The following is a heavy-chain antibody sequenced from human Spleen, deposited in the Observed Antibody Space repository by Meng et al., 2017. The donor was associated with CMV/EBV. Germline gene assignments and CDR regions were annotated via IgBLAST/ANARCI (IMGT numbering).Heavy chain of an antibody. CDR3: VKDNPVCHS. CDR2: IQYDEGNK. V-gene: IGHV3-30*18. CDR1: GFTFSDFD. J-gene: IGHJ4*02. Sequence: QVQLVESGGGVVQPGRSLRLSCAASGFTFSDFDIHWVRQAPGKGLEWVAFIQYDEGNKFYADSVKGRFTISRDTSKNTLYLQMDSLRLDDTAIYYCVKDNPVCHSWGQGTLVTVSS.